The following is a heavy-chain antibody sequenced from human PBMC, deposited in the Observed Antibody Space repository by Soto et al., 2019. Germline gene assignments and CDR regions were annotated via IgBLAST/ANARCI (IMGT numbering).Heavy chain of an antibody. J-gene: IGHJ5*02. CDR3: ARVFSDSSSFFDP. CDR2: IYYSGST. V-gene: IGHV4-31*03. Sequence: SETLSLTCTVPGGSISSGGYYWSWIRQHPGKGLEWIGYIYYSGSTYYNPSLKSRVTISVDTSKNQFSLKLSSVTAADTAVYYCARVFSDSSSFFDPWGQGTLVTVSS. CDR1: GGSISSGGYY. D-gene: IGHD6-13*01.